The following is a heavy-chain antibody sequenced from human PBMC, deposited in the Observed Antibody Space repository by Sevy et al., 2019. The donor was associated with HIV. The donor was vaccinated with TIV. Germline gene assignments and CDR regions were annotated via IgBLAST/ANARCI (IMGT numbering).Heavy chain of an antibody. CDR2: ISGFGNT. Sequence: GGSLILSCVASGFTFNTHVMNWVRQAPGKGLEWVSSISGFGNTYYLDYVRGRFTISRDNAKNTLYLQMNSLRADDTAVYYCAKVLNPALESMMEVTVRSLKGFDVWGQGTMVTVSS. CDR3: AKVLNPALESMMEVTVRSLKGFDV. D-gene: IGHD3-22*01. J-gene: IGHJ3*01. V-gene: IGHV3-23*01. CDR1: GFTFNTHV.